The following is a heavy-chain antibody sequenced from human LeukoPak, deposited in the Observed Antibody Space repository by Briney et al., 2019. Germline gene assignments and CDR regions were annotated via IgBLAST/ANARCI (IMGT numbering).Heavy chain of an antibody. V-gene: IGHV4-59*01. J-gene: IGHJ3*02. D-gene: IGHD4-17*01. CDR2: IYYSGST. CDR1: GGSISSYY. CDR3: ARERWGYGDYGDAFDI. Sequence: PSETLSLTCTVSGGSISSYYWSWIRQPPGKGLEWIGYIYYSGSTNYNPSLKSRVTISVDTSKNQFSLKLSSVTAADTAVYYCARERWGYGDYGDAFDIWGQGTMVTVSS.